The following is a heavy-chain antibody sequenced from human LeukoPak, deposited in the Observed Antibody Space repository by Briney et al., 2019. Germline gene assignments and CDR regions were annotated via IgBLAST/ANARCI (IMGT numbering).Heavy chain of an antibody. J-gene: IGHJ4*02. D-gene: IGHD6-19*01. V-gene: IGHV3-7*03. CDR3: ARMSGIAVAAIWISYFDY. CDR1: GFTFGAYY. CDR2: IKQDGSGK. Sequence: SGESLRLSCAASGFTFGAYYMTWVRQAPGKGLEWVANIKQDGSGKYYVDSVKGRFTISRDNANNSLYLQMNSLRAEDTAVYYCARMSGIAVAAIWISYFDYWGQGTLVTVSS.